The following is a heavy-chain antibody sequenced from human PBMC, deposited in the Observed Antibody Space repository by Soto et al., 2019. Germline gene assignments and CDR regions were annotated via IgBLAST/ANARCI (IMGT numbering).Heavy chain of an antibody. V-gene: IGHV3-23*01. Sequence: GGSLRLSCAASGFTFSSYAMSWVRQAPGKGLEWVSAISGSGGSTYYADSVKGRFTISRDNSKNTLYLQMNSLRAEDTAVYYCAKDRGYCTNGVCYSYYYMDVWGKGTTVTVSS. CDR2: ISGSGGST. CDR3: AKDRGYCTNGVCYSYYYMDV. CDR1: GFTFSSYA. D-gene: IGHD2-8*01. J-gene: IGHJ6*03.